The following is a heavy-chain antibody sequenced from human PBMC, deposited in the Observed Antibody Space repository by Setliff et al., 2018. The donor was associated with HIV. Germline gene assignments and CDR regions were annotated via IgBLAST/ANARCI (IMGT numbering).Heavy chain of an antibody. V-gene: IGHV4-59*01. D-gene: IGHD4-17*01. CDR1: GGSISRYY. CDR3: AREIYGGNSRPFDY. Sequence: TSETLSLTCTVSGGSISRYYWSWIRQPPGKGLEWIGYTYYDGKTDYNPSLKSRGTISVDTSKNQFSLKLTSVTAADTAVYYCAREIYGGNSRPFDYWGQGTLVTVSS. J-gene: IGHJ4*02. CDR2: TYYDGKT.